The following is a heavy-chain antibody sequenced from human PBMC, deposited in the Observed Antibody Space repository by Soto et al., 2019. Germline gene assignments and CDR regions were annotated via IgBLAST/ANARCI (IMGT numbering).Heavy chain of an antibody. V-gene: IGHV3-30*18. J-gene: IGHJ6*02. CDR2: ISYDGSNK. CDR3: AKDQRVGPYYDFWSGYGQAGMDV. D-gene: IGHD3-3*01. Sequence: QVQLVESGGGVVQPGRSLRLSCAASGFTFSSYGMHWVRQAPGKGLEWVAVISYDGSNKYYADSVKGRFTISRDNSKNSLYLQMNSLRTEDTAVYYCAKDQRVGPYYDFWSGYGQAGMDVCGQGTTVTVSS. CDR1: GFTFSSYG.